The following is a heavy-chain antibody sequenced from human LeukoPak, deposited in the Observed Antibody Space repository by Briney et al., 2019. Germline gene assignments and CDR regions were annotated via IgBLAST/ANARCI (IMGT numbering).Heavy chain of an antibody. Sequence: PGGSQRLSCAASGFTVSSNYMSWVRQAPGKGLEWVSVIYSGGSTYYADSVKGRFTISRDNSKNTLYLQMNSLRAEDTAVYYCAKTLPPQKLFDYWGQGTLVTVSS. V-gene: IGHV3-66*01. CDR3: AKTLPPQKLFDY. D-gene: IGHD2-15*01. J-gene: IGHJ4*02. CDR1: GFTVSSNY. CDR2: IYSGGST.